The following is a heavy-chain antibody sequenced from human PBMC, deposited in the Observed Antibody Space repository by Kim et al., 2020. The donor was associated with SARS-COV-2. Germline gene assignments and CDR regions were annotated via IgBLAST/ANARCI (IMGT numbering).Heavy chain of an antibody. J-gene: IGHJ4*02. D-gene: IGHD5-18*01. Sequence: GGSLRLSCAASGFTFSSYAMHWVRQAPGKGLEWVAVISYDGSNKYYADSVKGRFTISRDNSKNTLYLQMNSLRAEDTAVYYCARDEDHYWVDTAMVGTFDYWGQGTLVTVSS. V-gene: IGHV3-30-3*01. CDR2: ISYDGSNK. CDR3: ARDEDHYWVDTAMVGTFDY. CDR1: GFTFSSYA.